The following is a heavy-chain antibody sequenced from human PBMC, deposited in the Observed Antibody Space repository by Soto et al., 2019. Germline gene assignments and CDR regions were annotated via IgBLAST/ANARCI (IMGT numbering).Heavy chain of an antibody. V-gene: IGHV3-7*01. J-gene: IGHJ6*02. CDR2: IKQDGSEK. CDR1: GFTFTTYW. Sequence: VGSVRLSCAASGFTFTTYWMSWVRQAPGKGLEWVANIKQDGSEKYYVDSVKGRFTISRDNAKNSLYLQMNSLRAEDTALYYCARVYPGSGWPYHYYGMDVWGQGTTVTVSS. D-gene: IGHD6-19*01. CDR3: ARVYPGSGWPYHYYGMDV.